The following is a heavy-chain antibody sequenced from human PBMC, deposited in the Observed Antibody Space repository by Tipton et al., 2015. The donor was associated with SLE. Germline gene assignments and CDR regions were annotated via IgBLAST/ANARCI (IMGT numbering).Heavy chain of an antibody. CDR3: ARDNDFVDYSLNSADYSYYGMDV. CDR2: ISGSGGST. J-gene: IGHJ6*02. D-gene: IGHD4-17*01. CDR1: GFTFNSYA. V-gene: IGHV3-23*01. Sequence: SLRLSCAASGFTFNSYAMSWVRQVPGKGLEWVSAISGSGGSTYYADSVKGRFTISRDNAKNSLYLQMNSLKAGDTAVYYCARDNDFVDYSLNSADYSYYGMDVWGQGTTVTVSS.